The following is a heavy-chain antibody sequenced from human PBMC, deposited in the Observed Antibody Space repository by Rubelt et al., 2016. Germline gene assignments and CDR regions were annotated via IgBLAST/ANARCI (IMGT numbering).Heavy chain of an antibody. CDR2: IYYGGNT. D-gene: IGHD1-26*01. J-gene: IGHJ3*02. CDR3: AGHEVGWELLPRAFDI. CDR1: GGSISSCY. V-gene: IGHV4-59*08. Sequence: QVQLQESGPGLVRPSETLSLTCTVSGGSISSCYWSWIRQPAGKGLEWNGYIYYGGNTNYNLCLMSRGHYLVETAKNCFSVTVIRVTAADTALYYCAGHEVGWELLPRAFDIWGQGTMVTVSS.